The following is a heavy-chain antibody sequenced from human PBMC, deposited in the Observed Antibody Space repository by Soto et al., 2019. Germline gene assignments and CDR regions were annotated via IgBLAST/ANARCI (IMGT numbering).Heavy chain of an antibody. V-gene: IGHV4-59*01. D-gene: IGHD6-6*01. Sequence: PSETLSLTCTVSGGSISSYYWSWIRQPPGKGLEWIGYIYYSGSTNYNPSLKSRVTISVDTSKNQFSLKLSSVTAADTAVYYCARAPAYSSSTSNWIXPWGQGTLVXVSS. J-gene: IGHJ5*02. CDR3: ARAPAYSSSTSNWIXP. CDR1: GGSISSYY. CDR2: IYYSGST.